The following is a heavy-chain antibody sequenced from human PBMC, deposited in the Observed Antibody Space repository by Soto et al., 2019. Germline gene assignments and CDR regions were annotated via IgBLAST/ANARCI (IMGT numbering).Heavy chain of an antibody. CDR3: ARAPRGSHPEFYY. CDR1: GFIFSSYT. J-gene: IGHJ4*02. D-gene: IGHD3-16*01. V-gene: IGHV3-30-3*01. Sequence: QVQLVESGGGVVQPGRSLRLSCAASGFIFSSYTMHWVRQAPGKGLEWVGVITYDGSNQYYADSVKGRFTISRDNSRNMLFLPMKSLRPDDTACYYCARAPRGSHPEFYYWGQGTLGTVSS. CDR2: ITYDGSNQ.